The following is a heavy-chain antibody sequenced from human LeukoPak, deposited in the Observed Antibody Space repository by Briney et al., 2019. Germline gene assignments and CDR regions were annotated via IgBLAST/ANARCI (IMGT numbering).Heavy chain of an antibody. Sequence: AGESLKISCKGSGYSFTSYWIGWVRHMPGKGLEWMGIIYPGDSDTRYSPSFQGQVTISADKSISTAYLQWSSLKASDTAMYYCARRRIVVVPAANLGDYYYYYYMDVWGKGTTVTVSS. CDR3: ARRRIVVVPAANLGDYYYYYYMDV. V-gene: IGHV5-51*01. CDR2: IYPGDSDT. CDR1: GYSFTSYW. J-gene: IGHJ6*03. D-gene: IGHD2-2*01.